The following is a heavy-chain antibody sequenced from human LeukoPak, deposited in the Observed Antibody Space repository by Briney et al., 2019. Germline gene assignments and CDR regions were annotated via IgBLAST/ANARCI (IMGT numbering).Heavy chain of an antibody. J-gene: IGHJ4*02. CDR3: ATNMVRGAPFDY. CDR2: IYFSGST. Sequence: PSETLSLTCTGSGGSISSSSYYWGWIHQPPGKGLEWIGSIYFSGSTYYNPSLKSRVTMSVDTSKNQFSLRLSSVTAADTAVYYCATNMVRGAPFDYWGQGTLVTVSS. V-gene: IGHV4-39*01. CDR1: GGSISSSSYY. D-gene: IGHD3-10*01.